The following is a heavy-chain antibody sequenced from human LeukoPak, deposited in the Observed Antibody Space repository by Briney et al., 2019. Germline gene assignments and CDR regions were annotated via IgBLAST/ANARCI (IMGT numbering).Heavy chain of an antibody. D-gene: IGHD3-22*01. V-gene: IGHV3-48*01. CDR2: ISSSSSTI. CDR1: GFTFSSYS. CDR3: ARDSLTMIVGRQKRGLDY. Sequence: GGSLRLSCAASGFTFSSYSMNWIRQAPGKGLEWVSYISSSSSTIYYADSVKGRFTISRDNAKNSLYLQMNSLRAEDTAVYYCARDSLTMIVGRQKRGLDYWGQGTLVTVSS. J-gene: IGHJ4*02.